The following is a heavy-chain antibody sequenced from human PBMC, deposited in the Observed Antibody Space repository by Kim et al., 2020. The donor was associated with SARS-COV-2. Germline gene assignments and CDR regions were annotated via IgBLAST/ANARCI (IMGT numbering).Heavy chain of an antibody. V-gene: IGHV3-23*01. J-gene: IGHJ4*02. CDR2: IGPGGDR. CDR3: AKYSGVAPRRDFDY. D-gene: IGHD2-15*01. CDR1: GFTFSTYA. Sequence: GGSLRLSCAASGFTFSTYAMTWVRQAPGKGLEWVSTIGPGGDRHYADSVMGRFTISRDNSKNTLYLQMDSLRAEDTALYYCAKYSGVAPRRDFDYWGQGTLVTVSS.